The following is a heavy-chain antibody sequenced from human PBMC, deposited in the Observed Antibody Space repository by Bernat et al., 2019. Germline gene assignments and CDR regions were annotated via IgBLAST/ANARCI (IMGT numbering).Heavy chain of an antibody. V-gene: IGHV3-30*18. CDR1: GFTFSSYG. CDR3: AKSSFSSSWYVFAPNYYYYGMDV. D-gene: IGHD6-13*01. J-gene: IGHJ6*02. Sequence: QVQLVESGGGVVQPGRSLRLSCAASGFTFSSYGMHWVRQAPGKGLEWVAVISYDGSNKYYADSVKGRSTISRDNSKNTLYLQMNSLRAEDTAVYYCAKSSFSSSWYVFAPNYYYYGMDVWGQGTTVTVSS. CDR2: ISYDGSNK.